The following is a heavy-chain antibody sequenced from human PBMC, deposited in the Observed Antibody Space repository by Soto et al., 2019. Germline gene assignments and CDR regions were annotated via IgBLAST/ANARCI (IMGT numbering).Heavy chain of an antibody. CDR2: INAGNGNT. V-gene: IGHV1-3*01. D-gene: IGHD3-3*01. J-gene: IGHJ6*03. CDR1: GYTFTSYA. Sequence: QVQLVQSGAEVKKPGASVKVSCKASGYTFTSYAMHWVRQAPGQRLEWMGWINAGNGNTKYSQKFQGRVTITRDTAATTTYMELSSLRSEDTAVYYCASVYDCWSGGAYMDVWGKGTTVTVSS. CDR3: ASVYDCWSGGAYMDV.